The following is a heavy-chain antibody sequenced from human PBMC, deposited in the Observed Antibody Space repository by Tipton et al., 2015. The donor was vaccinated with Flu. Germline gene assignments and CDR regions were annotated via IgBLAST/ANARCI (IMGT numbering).Heavy chain of an antibody. J-gene: IGHJ6*02. CDR3: ARRWYYYDSSGYYPYYYYYYGMDV. D-gene: IGHD3-22*01. V-gene: IGHV4-39*07. CDR1: GGSISSGTYY. Sequence: TLSLTCSASGGSISSGTYYWGWIRQPPGKGLEWIGSIYYSGSTYYSPSLKSRVTMSVDTSKNQFSLRLNSVTAADTALYYCARRWYYYDSSGYYPYYYYYYGMDVWGQGTTVTVSS. CDR2: IYYSGST.